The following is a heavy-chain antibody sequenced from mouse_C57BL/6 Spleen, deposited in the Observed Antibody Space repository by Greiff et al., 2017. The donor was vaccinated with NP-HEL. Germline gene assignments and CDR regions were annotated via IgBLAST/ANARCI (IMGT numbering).Heavy chain of an antibody. D-gene: IGHD1-1*01. Sequence: QVQLQQPGAELVRPGSSVKLSCKASGYTFTSYWMDWVKQRPGQGLEWIGNIYPSDSETHYNQKFKDKATLTVDKSSSTAYMQLSSLTSEDSAVYYCARLDGSSPDYWGQGTTLTVSS. J-gene: IGHJ2*01. CDR2: IYPSDSET. CDR3: ARLDGSSPDY. V-gene: IGHV1-61*01. CDR1: GYTFTSYW.